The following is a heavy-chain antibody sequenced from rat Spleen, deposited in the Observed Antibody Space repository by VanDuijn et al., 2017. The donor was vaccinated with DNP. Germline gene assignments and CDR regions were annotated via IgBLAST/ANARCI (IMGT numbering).Heavy chain of an antibody. J-gene: IGHJ2*01. Sequence: QVQLKESGPGLVQPSQTLSLTCTVSGFSLTSYNVHWVRLSAGKGLEWMGMIWPGGNTDYNSAFKSRLSINRDTSKSQVFLKMSSLQTEDIATYYCARADYSTYILFDYWGQGVMVTVSS. CDR1: GFSLTSYN. D-gene: IGHD1-2*01. CDR2: IWPGGNT. V-gene: IGHV2-30*01. CDR3: ARADYSTYILFDY.